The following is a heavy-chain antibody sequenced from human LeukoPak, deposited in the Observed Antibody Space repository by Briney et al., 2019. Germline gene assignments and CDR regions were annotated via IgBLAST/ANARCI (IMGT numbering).Heavy chain of an antibody. V-gene: IGHV3-66*01. CDR1: GFTVSSNF. D-gene: IGHD2-2*01. Sequence: GGSLRLSCAASGFTVSSNFMSWVRQAPGKGLEWVSVIYSGGSTCYADSVKGRFTISRDNSKNTLYLQMNSLRAEDTAVYYCAKTQVPANYYYGMDVWGQGTTVTVSS. J-gene: IGHJ6*02. CDR3: AKTQVPANYYYGMDV. CDR2: IYSGGST.